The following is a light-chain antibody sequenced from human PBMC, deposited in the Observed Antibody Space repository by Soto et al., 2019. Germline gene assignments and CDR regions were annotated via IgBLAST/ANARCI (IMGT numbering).Light chain of an antibody. CDR2: EVN. Sequence: QSAPTQPPSASGSLGQSVTISCTGTSSDIGGYNYVSWYQQHPGKAPKLIIYEVNKRPSGVPDRFSGSKSGDTASLTVSGLQAEDEAEYHCCSYAGRNNYVFGTGTKLTVL. CDR3: CSYAGRNNYV. J-gene: IGLJ1*01. CDR1: SSDIGGYNY. V-gene: IGLV2-8*01.